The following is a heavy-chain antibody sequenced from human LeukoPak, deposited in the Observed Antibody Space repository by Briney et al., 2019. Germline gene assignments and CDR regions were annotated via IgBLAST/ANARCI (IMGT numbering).Heavy chain of an antibody. CDR3: ATGNYFDD. CDR2: ISGSTYYI. J-gene: IGHJ4*02. Sequence: GGSLRLSCAASGFIFRTSGMNWVRQAPGKGLEWVSFISGSTYYINYADSVKGRFTISRDNAKNSLYLQLDSLSADDTAVYYCATGNYFDDWGQGTLVTVSS. V-gene: IGHV3-21*01. D-gene: IGHD6-13*01. CDR1: GFIFRTSG.